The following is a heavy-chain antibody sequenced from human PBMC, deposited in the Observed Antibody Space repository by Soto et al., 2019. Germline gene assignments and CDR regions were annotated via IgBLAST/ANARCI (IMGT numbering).Heavy chain of an antibody. J-gene: IGHJ6*02. V-gene: IGHV5-10-1*01. CDR2: IDPSDSYT. D-gene: IGHD2-21*02. Sequence: PGESLKISCQGSGYMFTNYWITWVRQESGGGLEWLGRIDPSDSYTKYNPSFQGHVTISADKSTSTAYLQWSSLRASDTAVYYCASHNFFCGGDCNSSCMDVGGQGTTVTVSS. CDR1: GYMFTNYW. CDR3: ASHNFFCGGDCNSSCMDV.